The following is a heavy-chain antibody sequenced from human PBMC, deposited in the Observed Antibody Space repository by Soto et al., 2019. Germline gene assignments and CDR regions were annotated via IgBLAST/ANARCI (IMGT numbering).Heavy chain of an antibody. V-gene: IGHV4-30-4*01. Sequence: SETLSLTCTVSGGSISSGDYYWSWIRQPPGKGLEWIGYIYYSGSTYYNPSLKSRVTISVDTSKNQFSLKLSSVTAADTAVYYCARDYYGSGSPRSPFFYWGQGTLVTVSS. CDR3: ARDYYGSGSPRSPFFY. CDR1: GGSISSGDYY. D-gene: IGHD3-10*01. CDR2: IYYSGST. J-gene: IGHJ4*02.